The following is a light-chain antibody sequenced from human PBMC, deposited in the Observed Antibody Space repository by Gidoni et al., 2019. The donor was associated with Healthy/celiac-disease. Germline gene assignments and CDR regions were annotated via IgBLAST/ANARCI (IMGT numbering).Light chain of an antibody. V-gene: IGLV3-21*02. CDR3: QVWDSSSDLV. CDR2: EDS. CDR1: NIGSKS. J-gene: IGLJ3*02. Sequence: SYVLTPPPPVSVSPGQTARITCGGNNIGSKSVHWYQQKPGQAPVLVVYEDSDRPSGIPERFSGSNSGNTATLTISRVEAGDEADYYCQVWDSSSDLVFGGGTKLTVL.